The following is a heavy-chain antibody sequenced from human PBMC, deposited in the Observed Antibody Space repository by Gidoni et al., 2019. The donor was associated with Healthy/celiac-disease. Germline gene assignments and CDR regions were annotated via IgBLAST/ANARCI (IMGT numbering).Heavy chain of an antibody. CDR2: IYYSGST. CDR3: ARHLRAGLYYGY. V-gene: IGHV4-59*08. Sequence: QVQLQESGPGLVKPSETLSLTCTVAGGSISSYYWSWIRQPPGKGLEWIGYIYYSGSTNYNPALKSRVTISVDTTKNQFSLKLSSVTAADTAVYYCARHLRAGLYYGYWGQGTLVTVSS. D-gene: IGHD6-13*01. J-gene: IGHJ4*02. CDR1: GGSISSYY.